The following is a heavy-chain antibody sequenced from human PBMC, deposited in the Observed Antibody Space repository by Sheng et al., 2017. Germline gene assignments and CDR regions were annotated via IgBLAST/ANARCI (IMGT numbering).Heavy chain of an antibody. V-gene: IGHV3-30*02. CDR3: AKSKFPMVQGAILDY. J-gene: IGHJ4*02. Sequence: QVQLVESGGGVVQPGGSLRLSCAASGFTFSSYGMHWVRQAPGKGLEWVAFIRYDGSNKYYADSVKGRFTISRDNSKNTLYLQMNSLRAEDTAVYYCAKSKFPMVQGAILDYWGQGTLVTVSS. CDR1: GFTFSSYG. D-gene: IGHD3-10*01. CDR2: IRYDGSNK.